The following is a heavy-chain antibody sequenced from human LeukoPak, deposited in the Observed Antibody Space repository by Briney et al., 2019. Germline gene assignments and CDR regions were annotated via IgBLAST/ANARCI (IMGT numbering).Heavy chain of an antibody. CDR3: ARDRQSKQWLVPDDWFDP. J-gene: IGHJ5*02. CDR2: IIPIFGIA. D-gene: IGHD6-19*01. V-gene: IGHV1-69*04. CDR1: GGTFSSYA. Sequence: SVKVSCKASGGTFSSYAISWVRQAPGQGLEWMGRIIPIFGIANYAQKLQGRVTMTTDTSTSTAYMELRSLRSDDTAVYYCARDRQSKQWLVPDDWFDPWGQGTLVTVSS.